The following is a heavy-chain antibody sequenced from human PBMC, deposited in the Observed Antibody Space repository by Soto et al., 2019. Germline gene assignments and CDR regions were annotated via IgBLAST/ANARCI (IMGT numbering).Heavy chain of an antibody. J-gene: IGHJ5*02. CDR3: AKDRHFWNPNYIVAPYNLFDT. CDR1: GFSFTNYA. D-gene: IGHD3-3*02. Sequence: LRLSCAASGFSFTNYAMHWVRQAPGKGLEWGAVISYDGSNKYSADSGKGRFTVSRDNANSTRYLEMNRLRSEDTAVYYFAKDRHFWNPNYIVAPYNLFDTWRQGXQVIVSS. V-gene: IGHV3-30*18. CDR2: ISYDGSNK.